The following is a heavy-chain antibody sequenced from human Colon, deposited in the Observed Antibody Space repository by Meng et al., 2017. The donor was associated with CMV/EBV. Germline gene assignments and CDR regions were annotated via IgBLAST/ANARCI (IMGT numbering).Heavy chain of an antibody. Sequence: VSCKAYGGTFSMYAINWVRQAPGQGLAWMGGIIPIFGTANYAQKFQGRVTITTDESTSTAYMELSSLRSEDTAVYYCARGWSATDYWGQGTLVTVSS. D-gene: IGHD3-3*01. V-gene: IGHV1-69*05. CDR1: GGTFSMYA. CDR3: ARGWSATDY. CDR2: IIPIFGTA. J-gene: IGHJ4*02.